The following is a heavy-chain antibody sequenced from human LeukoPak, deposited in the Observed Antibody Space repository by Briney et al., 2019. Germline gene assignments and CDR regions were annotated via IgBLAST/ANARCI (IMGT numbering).Heavy chain of an antibody. Sequence: GGSLRLSCAASGFTFSSYSMNWVRQAPGKGLEWVSYISSSSSTIYYADSVKGRFTISRDNAKNSLYLQMNSLRDEDTAVYYCAREDSSGYYSLYYYYGMDVWGQGTTVTVSS. CDR2: ISSSSSTI. D-gene: IGHD3-22*01. CDR3: AREDSSGYYSLYYYYGMDV. J-gene: IGHJ6*02. CDR1: GFTFSSYS. V-gene: IGHV3-48*02.